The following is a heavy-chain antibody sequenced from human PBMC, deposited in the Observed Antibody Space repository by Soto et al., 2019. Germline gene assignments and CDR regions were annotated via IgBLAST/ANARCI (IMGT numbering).Heavy chain of an antibody. Sequence: GASVKVSCKASGYTFISYGINWVRQAPGQGLEWMGWISPYNGDTNYAQKLQGRVTMTTDTSTSTAYLEVRSLRSDDTAVYYCARDAKQRSYYFDYWGQGALVTVSS. V-gene: IGHV1-18*01. D-gene: IGHD1-1*01. J-gene: IGHJ4*02. CDR1: GYTFISYG. CDR3: ARDAKQRSYYFDY. CDR2: ISPYNGDT.